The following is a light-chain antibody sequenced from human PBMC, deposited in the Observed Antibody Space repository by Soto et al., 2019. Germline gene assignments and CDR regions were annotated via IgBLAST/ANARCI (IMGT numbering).Light chain of an antibody. CDR2: DVN. CDR3: SSFGGRTNLV. J-gene: IGLJ2*01. CDR1: SSDVGGYNY. V-gene: IGLV2-8*01. Sequence: QSVLTQPPSASGSPGQSVTISCTGTSSDVGGYNYVSWYQHHPGKAPKLMIYDVNKRPSGVPDRFSGSKSGNTASLTVSGLQAEDEADYYCSSFGGRTNLVFGGGTKLTVL.